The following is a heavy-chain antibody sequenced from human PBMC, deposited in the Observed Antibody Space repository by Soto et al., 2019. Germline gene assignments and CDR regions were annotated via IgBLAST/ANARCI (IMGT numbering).Heavy chain of an antibody. V-gene: IGHV3-33*01. CDR1: GFTLSNYV. D-gene: IGHD3-10*01. J-gene: IGHJ5*02. CDR2: IWYDGTTT. CDR3: ARKVGSSGSSRWFDT. Sequence: QVQLVESGGGVLQPGRSLTLSCVASGFTLSNYVMHWVRQAPGKGLEWVAVIWYDGTTTYSADSVKGRFSISRDNSKNALFLQLSSLRAEDTAVYYCARKVGSSGSSRWFDTWGQGTLVTVSS.